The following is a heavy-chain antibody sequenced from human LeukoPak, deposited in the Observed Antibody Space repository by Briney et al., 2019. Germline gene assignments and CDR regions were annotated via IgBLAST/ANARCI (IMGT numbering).Heavy chain of an antibody. CDR1: GGSISSSSYY. CDR2: IYYSGST. CDR3: ARSFLDTAIWSTLADY. D-gene: IGHD5-18*01. V-gene: IGHV4-39*07. J-gene: IGHJ4*02. Sequence: SETLSLTCTVSGGSISSSSYYWGWIRQPPGKGLEWIGSIYYSGSTYYNPSLKSRVTISVDTSKNQFSLKLSSVTAADTAVYYCARSFLDTAIWSTLADYWGQGTLVTVSS.